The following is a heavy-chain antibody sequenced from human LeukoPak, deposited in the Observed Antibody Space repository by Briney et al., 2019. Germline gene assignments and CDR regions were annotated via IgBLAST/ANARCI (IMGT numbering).Heavy chain of an antibody. Sequence: PGGSLGLSCAASGFTFSSYAMSWVRQVPGKGLEWVSAISGSGGSTYYADSVKGRFTISRDNSKNTLYLQMNSLRAEDTAVYYCARDFSGYDYEFDYWGQGTLVTVS. V-gene: IGHV3-23*01. D-gene: IGHD5-12*01. CDR1: GFTFSSYA. J-gene: IGHJ4*02. CDR3: ARDFSGYDYEFDY. CDR2: ISGSGGST.